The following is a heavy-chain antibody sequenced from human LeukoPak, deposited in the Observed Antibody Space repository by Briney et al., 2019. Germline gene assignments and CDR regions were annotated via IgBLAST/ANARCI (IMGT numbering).Heavy chain of an antibody. CDR2: ISCNGNNK. D-gene: IGHD5-24*01. CDR3: ARDGYNEEDWYFDL. Sequence: GRSLRLSCAASGFTFSSYDMHWVRQAPGKGLEWVAVISCNGNNKYCADSVKGRFTISRDNSKKTLYLQMNSLRAEDTAVYYCARDGYNEEDWYFDLWGRGILVTVSS. CDR1: GFTFSSYD. J-gene: IGHJ2*01. V-gene: IGHV3-30-3*01.